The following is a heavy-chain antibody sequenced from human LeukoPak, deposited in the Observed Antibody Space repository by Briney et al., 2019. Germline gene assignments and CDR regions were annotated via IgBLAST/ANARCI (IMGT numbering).Heavy chain of an antibody. V-gene: IGHV3-49*04. CDR2: IRSKAYGGTT. CDR1: GFTFGDYA. CDR3: TITFIAVAGRRRAYFDY. D-gene: IGHD6-19*01. Sequence: PGGSLRLSCTASGFTFGDYAMSWVRQAPGKGLEWVGFIRSKAYGGTTEYAASVKGRFTISRDDSKSIAYLQMNSLKTEDTAVYYCTITFIAVAGRRRAYFDYWGQGTLVTVSS. J-gene: IGHJ4*02.